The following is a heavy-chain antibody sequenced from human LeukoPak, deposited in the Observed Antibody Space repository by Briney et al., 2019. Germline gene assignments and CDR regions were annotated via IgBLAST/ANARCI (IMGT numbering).Heavy chain of an antibody. V-gene: IGHV3-74*01. CDR2: INVDGSIT. Sequence: GGSLGLSCAASGFTFSTYWMHWVRQAPGKGLVWVSRINVDGSITTYADSVKGRFTISRDNAKNTLYLQMHSLRGEDTAVCYCARTFGNNYGDYWGHGTLVTVSS. D-gene: IGHD5-18*01. CDR1: GFTFSTYW. J-gene: IGHJ4*01. CDR3: ARTFGNNYGDY.